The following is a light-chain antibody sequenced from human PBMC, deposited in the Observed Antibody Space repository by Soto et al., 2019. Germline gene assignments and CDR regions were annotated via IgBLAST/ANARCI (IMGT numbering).Light chain of an antibody. V-gene: IGKV1-5*03. CDR3: QQYHIYSWT. Sequence: DVQMTQSPSSLSASVGDRFTMTCRASQSIKKSLNWYQQKPGKAPKVLIYRASHLESGVPSRFSASGSGTEFSLTINSLQADDFATYYCQQYHIYSWTFGQGTKVDI. CDR2: RAS. CDR1: QSIKKS. J-gene: IGKJ1*01.